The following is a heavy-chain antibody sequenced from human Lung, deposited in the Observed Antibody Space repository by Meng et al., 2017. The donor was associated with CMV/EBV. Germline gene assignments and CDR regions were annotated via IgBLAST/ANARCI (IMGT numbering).Heavy chain of an antibody. CDR3: AKAVVPVYYYYGMDV. D-gene: IGHD2-15*01. Sequence: GESLKISCTASGFTFDNYAMSWVRQAPGKGLEWVSVISGIGGNSYYAESVKGRFTVSRDNSKNTLYLHMNGLRADDTAVYYCAKAVVPVYYYYGMDVWGRGPTVPFSS. V-gene: IGHV3-23*01. J-gene: IGHJ6*02. CDR1: GFTFDNYA. CDR2: ISGIGGNS.